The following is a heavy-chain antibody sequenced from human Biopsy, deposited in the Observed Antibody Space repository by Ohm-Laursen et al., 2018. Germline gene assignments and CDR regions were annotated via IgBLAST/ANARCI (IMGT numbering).Heavy chain of an antibody. D-gene: IGHD3-22*01. CDR3: ASVVLGPTNDAFDL. Sequence: GTLSLTCTVSGGSFTGHYWSWIRQPAGKGLEWIGRIYPGGSTNYNPSLKSRVTMSVDTSKKQLSLRLRSVTAADTAMYYCASVVLGPTNDAFDLWGRGTMVGVSS. CDR1: GGSFTGHY. CDR2: IYPGGST. V-gene: IGHV4-4*07. J-gene: IGHJ3*01.